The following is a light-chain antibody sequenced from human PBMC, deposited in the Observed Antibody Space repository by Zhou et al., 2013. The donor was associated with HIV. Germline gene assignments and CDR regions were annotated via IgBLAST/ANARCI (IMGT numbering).Light chain of an antibody. J-gene: IGKJ1*01. Sequence: DIQMTQSPSSLSASAGDRVTITCRASQTISNYLNWYQQKPGKAPTLLIYKASNLQSGVPSRFSGSGSGADFTLTINSLQPEDFATYYCQQSITSPWTFGQGTKVVIK. CDR1: QTISNY. CDR3: QQSITSPWT. CDR2: KAS. V-gene: IGKV1-39*01.